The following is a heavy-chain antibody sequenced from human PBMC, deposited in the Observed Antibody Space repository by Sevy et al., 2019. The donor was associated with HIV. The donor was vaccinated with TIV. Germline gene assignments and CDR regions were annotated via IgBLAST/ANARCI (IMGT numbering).Heavy chain of an antibody. V-gene: IGHV3-23*01. CDR1: GFTFVSYA. D-gene: IGHD4-17*01. CDR3: AKDVNDSGDYVLGALDY. Sequence: GGSLRLSCAASGFTFVSYAMSWVRQAPGKGLEWVSAISGSDGSTYYADSVKGRFTISRDNSKNTLSLQMNSLRADDTAVYYCAKDVNDSGDYVLGALDYWGQGTRVTVSS. CDR2: ISGSDGST. J-gene: IGHJ4*02.